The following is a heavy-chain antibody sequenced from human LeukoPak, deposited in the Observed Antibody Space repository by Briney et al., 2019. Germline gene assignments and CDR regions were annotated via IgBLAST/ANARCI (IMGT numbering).Heavy chain of an antibody. CDR2: ISSSGSTI. J-gene: IGHJ4*02. V-gene: IGHV3-48*03. CDR1: GFAFSSYE. CDR3: ARGGGYSYGSFDY. Sequence: GGSLRLSCAASGFAFSSYEMNWVRQAPGKGLEWVSYISSSGSTIYYADSVKGRFTISRDNAKNTLYLQMNSLRAEDTAVYYCARGGGYSYGSFDYWGQGTLVTVSS. D-gene: IGHD5-18*01.